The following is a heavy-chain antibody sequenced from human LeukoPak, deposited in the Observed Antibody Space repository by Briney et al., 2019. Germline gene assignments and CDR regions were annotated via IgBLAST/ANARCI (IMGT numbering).Heavy chain of an antibody. D-gene: IGHD1-1*01. V-gene: IGHV3-23*01. CDR1: GFTFSSYA. J-gene: IGHJ4*02. CDR3: ARRQGGTTFDY. Sequence: GGSLRLSCAASGFTFSSYAMSWVRQDPGKGLEWLSAICGSGGSTYYKDSVQGRFTISRDNSKNTLYLQMNSLRAEDTAVYYCARRQGGTTFDYWGQGTLVTVSS. CDR2: ICGSGGST.